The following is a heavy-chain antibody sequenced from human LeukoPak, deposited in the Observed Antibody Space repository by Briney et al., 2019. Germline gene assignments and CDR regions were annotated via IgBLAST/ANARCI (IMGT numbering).Heavy chain of an antibody. CDR3: AKPADSGRYRDFDY. V-gene: IGHV3-23*01. J-gene: IGHJ4*02. CDR1: GFTFSNYA. Sequence: GGSLRLSCAASGFTFSNYAMSWVRQAAGKGLERVSAISASDGSTYYADSVKGRFTISRDDSKNTLYLQMNSLRAEDTAVYYCAKPADSGRYRDFDYWGQGNLVTVSS. CDR2: ISASDGST. D-gene: IGHD1-26*01.